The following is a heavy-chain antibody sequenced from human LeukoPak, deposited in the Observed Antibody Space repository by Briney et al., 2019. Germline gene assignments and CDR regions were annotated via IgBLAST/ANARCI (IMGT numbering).Heavy chain of an antibody. D-gene: IGHD7-27*01. J-gene: IGHJ6*02. CDR2: VSHSETT. V-gene: IGHV4-4*02. Sequence: SETLSLTCDVSGASISATNWWTWVRLPPGKGLEWIGEVSHSETTNYSPALKGRVRLSVDRATNQFSLRLTSVTAADTALYYCAMSPGPAPMDVWGQGTTVTVSS. CDR1: GASISATNW. CDR3: AMSPGPAPMDV.